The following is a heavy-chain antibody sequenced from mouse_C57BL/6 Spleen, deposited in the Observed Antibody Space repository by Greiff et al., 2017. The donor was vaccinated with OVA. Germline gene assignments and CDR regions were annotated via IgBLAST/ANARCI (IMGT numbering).Heavy chain of an antibody. CDR1: GFNIKDDY. V-gene: IGHV14-4*01. CDR2: IDPENGDT. Sequence: EVKLQQSGAELVRPGASVKLSCTASGFNIKDDYMHWVKQRPEQGLEWIGWIDPENGDTEYASKFQGKATITADTSSNTAYLQLSSLTSEDTAVYYCTTGDYDGPGYDYWGQGTSVTVSS. CDR3: TTGDYDGPGYDY. D-gene: IGHD2-4*01. J-gene: IGHJ4*01.